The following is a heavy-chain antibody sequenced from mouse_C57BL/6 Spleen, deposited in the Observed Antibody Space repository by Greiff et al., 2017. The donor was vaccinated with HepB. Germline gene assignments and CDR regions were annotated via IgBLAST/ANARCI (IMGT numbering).Heavy chain of an antibody. CDR2: ISSGGSYT. CDR3: ARLDSSGYLPFAY. V-gene: IGHV5-6*01. J-gene: IGHJ3*01. D-gene: IGHD3-2*02. CDR1: GFTFSSYG. Sequence: EVQGVESGGDLVKPGGSLKLSCAASGFTFSSYGMSWVRQTPDKRLEWVATISSGGSYTYYPDSVKGRFTISRDNAKNTLYLQMSSLKSEDTAMYYCARLDSSGYLPFAYWGQGTLVTVSA.